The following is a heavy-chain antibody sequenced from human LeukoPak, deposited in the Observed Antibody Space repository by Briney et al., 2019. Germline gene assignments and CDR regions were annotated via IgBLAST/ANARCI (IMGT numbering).Heavy chain of an antibody. CDR3: AKEWGYSYGSPHY. CDR1: GFTFSSYA. V-gene: IGHV3-23*01. CDR2: ISGSGGST. Sequence: QAGGSLRLSCAASGFTFSSYAMSWVRQAPGKGLEWVSAISGSGGSTYYADSVKGRFTISRDNSKNTLYAQMNSLRAEDTAVYYCAKEWGYSYGSPHYWGQGTLVTVSS. J-gene: IGHJ4*02. D-gene: IGHD5-18*01.